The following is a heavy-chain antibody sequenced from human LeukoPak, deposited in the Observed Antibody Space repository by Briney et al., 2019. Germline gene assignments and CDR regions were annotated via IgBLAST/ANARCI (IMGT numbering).Heavy chain of an antibody. CDR3: ASPGYDILTPLDY. CDR2: ISGSGGST. CDR1: GFTFSSYA. Sequence: GGSLRLSCAASGFTFSSYAMSWVRQAPGKGLEWVSAISGSGGSTYYADSVKGRFTISRDNSKNTLYLQMNSLRAEDMAVYYCASPGYDILTPLDYWGQGTLVTVSS. V-gene: IGHV3-23*01. J-gene: IGHJ4*02. D-gene: IGHD3-9*01.